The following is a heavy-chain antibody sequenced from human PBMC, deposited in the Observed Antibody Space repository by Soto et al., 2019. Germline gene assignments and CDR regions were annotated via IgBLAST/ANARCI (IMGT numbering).Heavy chain of an antibody. J-gene: IGHJ4*02. CDR3: ARDCTGGSCFCIY. Sequence: QVQLVQSAAEVKKPGASVKVSCKASGYTLTNYAISWVRQAPGQGPELMGWINTYNGNSNYAQKFQGRVTMTTETSTNTAYMELSSLTSDDTAVYYCARDCTGGSCFCIYWGQGTLVTVSS. D-gene: IGHD2-15*01. CDR2: INTYNGNS. V-gene: IGHV1-18*01. CDR1: GYTLTNYA.